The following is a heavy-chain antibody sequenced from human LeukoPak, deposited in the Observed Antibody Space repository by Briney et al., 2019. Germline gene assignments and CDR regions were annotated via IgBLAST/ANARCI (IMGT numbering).Heavy chain of an antibody. CDR2: INTNTGNP. Sequence: ASVNVSCKASGYTFTTYGVNWVRQAPGRGLEWMGWINTNTGNPTYAQGFTGRFVFSLDTSVSTAYLQISSLKAEDTAVYYCARDNYYHYDYWGQGTLVTVSS. D-gene: IGHD3-10*01. CDR1: GYTFTTYG. J-gene: IGHJ4*02. CDR3: ARDNYYHYDY. V-gene: IGHV7-4-1*02.